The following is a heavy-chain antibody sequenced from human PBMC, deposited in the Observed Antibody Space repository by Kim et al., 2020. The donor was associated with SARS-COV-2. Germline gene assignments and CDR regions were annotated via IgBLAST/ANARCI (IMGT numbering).Heavy chain of an antibody. D-gene: IGHD5-12*01. V-gene: IGHV4-39*01. CDR3: ARLPDGYNPFDY. J-gene: IGHJ4*02. Sequence: YNPSLKSRVTISVDTSKNQFSLKLSSVTAADTAVYYCARLPDGYNPFDYWGQGTLVTVSS.